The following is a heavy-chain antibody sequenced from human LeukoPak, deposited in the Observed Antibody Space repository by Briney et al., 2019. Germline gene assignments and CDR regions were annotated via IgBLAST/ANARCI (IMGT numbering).Heavy chain of an antibody. Sequence: GGSLRLPCSDSGFTFSSYAMSWVRQAPGKGLEWLSAISGSGSSTFYADSVKGRFTISRDNSKNTLYLQMNSLRAEDTAVYYCAKAPSGGWYPYYFDYWGQGTLVTVSS. CDR2: ISGSGSST. V-gene: IGHV3-23*01. CDR3: AKAPSGGWYPYYFDY. CDR1: GFTFSSYA. D-gene: IGHD6-19*01. J-gene: IGHJ4*02.